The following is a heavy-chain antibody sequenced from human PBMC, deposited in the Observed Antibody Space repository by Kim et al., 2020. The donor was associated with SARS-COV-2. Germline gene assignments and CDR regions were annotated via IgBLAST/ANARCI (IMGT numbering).Heavy chain of an antibody. J-gene: IGHJ3*02. CDR2: YI. CDR3: AREVSRGAFDI. V-gene: IGHV3-21*01. D-gene: IGHD6-6*01. Sequence: YIYYADSVKGRFTISRDNAKNSLYLQMNSLRAEDTAVYYCAREVSRGAFDIWGQGTMVTVSS.